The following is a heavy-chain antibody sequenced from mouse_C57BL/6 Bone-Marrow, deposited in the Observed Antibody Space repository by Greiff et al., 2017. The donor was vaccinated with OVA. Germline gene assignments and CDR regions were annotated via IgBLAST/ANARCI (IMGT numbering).Heavy chain of an antibody. D-gene: IGHD2-1*01. J-gene: IGHJ3*01. CDR2: INPYNGGT. CDR3: ARLGGNWFAY. Sequence: VQLKQSGPVLVKPGASVKMSCKASGYTFTDYYMNWVKQSHGKSLEWIGVINPYNGGTSYNQKFKGKATLTVDKSSSTAYMELNSLTSEDSAVYYCARLGGNWFAYWGQGTLVTVSA. CDR1: GYTFTDYY. V-gene: IGHV1-19*01.